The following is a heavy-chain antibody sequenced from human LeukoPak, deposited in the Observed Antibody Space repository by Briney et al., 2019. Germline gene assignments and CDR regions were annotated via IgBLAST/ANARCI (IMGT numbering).Heavy chain of an antibody. Sequence: ASVKASCKASGYTFTSYDINWVRQAAGQGLEWMGWINPNSGGTNYAQKFQGRVTMTRDTSISTAYMELSRLRSDDTAVYYCASITGRDGNWFDPWGQGTLVTVSS. J-gene: IGHJ5*02. D-gene: IGHD1-20*01. CDR2: INPNSGGT. CDR3: ASITGRDGNWFDP. CDR1: GYTFTSYD. V-gene: IGHV1-2*02.